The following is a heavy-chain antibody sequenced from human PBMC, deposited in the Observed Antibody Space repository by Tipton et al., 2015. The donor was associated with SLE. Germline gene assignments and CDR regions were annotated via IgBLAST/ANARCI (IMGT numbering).Heavy chain of an antibody. CDR2: IYNGGSST. CDR3: AKDQFSGYDARGY. J-gene: IGHJ4*02. V-gene: IGHV3-23*03. CDR1: GFTFSNYA. D-gene: IGHD5-12*01. Sequence: SLRLSCAASGFTFSNYAMSWVRQAPGKGLEWVSVIYNGGSSTYYADSVKGRFTISRDNSKNTLYLQMNSLRAEDTAVYYCAKDQFSGYDARGYWGQGTLVTVSS.